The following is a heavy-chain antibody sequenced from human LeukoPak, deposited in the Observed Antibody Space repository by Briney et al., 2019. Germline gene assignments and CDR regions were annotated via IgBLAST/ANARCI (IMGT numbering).Heavy chain of an antibody. D-gene: IGHD3-10*01. J-gene: IGHJ6*02. V-gene: IGHV4-39*01. CDR3: ATYGYYYYYGMDV. CDR2: IYYSGST. CDR1: GGSIGSSSYY. Sequence: SETLSLTCTVSGGSIGSSSYYWGWIRQPPGKGLEWIGSIYYSGSTYYNPSLKSRVTISVDTSKNQFSLKLSSVTAADTAVYYCATYGYYYYYGMDVWGQGTTVTVSS.